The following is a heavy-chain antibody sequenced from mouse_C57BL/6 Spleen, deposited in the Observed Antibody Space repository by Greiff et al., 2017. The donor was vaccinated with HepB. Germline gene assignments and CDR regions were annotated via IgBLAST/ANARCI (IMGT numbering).Heavy chain of an antibody. CDR2: ISYSGST. D-gene: IGHD2-5*01. CDR3: ARGGYSNYLAY. V-gene: IGHV3-1*01. CDR1: GYSITSGYD. Sequence: VQLVESGPGMVKPSQSLSLTCTVTGYSITSGYDWHWIRHFPGNKLEWMGYISYSGSTNYNPSLKSRISITHDTSKNHFFLKLNSVTTEDTATYYCARGGYSNYLAYWGQGTLVTVSA. J-gene: IGHJ3*01.